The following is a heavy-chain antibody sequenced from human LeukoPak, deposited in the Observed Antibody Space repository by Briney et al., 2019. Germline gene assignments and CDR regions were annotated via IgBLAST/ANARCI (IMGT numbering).Heavy chain of an antibody. CDR2: LNPNSGNT. CDR3: ARDHFPQYYYGSGSYFVY. CDR1: GYTFTSYD. D-gene: IGHD3-10*01. Sequence: ASVTVSCKASGYTFTSYDINWVRQATGQGLEWMGWLNPNSGNTGYAQKFQGRVTITRNTPINTAYMELSSLTSEDTAVYYCARDHFPQYYYGSGSYFVYWGQGTLVTVSS. J-gene: IGHJ4*02. V-gene: IGHV1-8*03.